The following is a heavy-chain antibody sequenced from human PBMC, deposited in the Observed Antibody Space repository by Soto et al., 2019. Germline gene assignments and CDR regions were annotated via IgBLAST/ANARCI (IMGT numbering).Heavy chain of an antibody. CDR3: ATCFSGNYPHRPEEQYYFGS. V-gene: IGHV4-59*01. CDR1: GDSIRSYY. CDR2: IYYSGYT. J-gene: IGHJ4*02. D-gene: IGHD1-26*01. Sequence: AETLSRTCTVSGDSIRSYYWSWIRQPPGKVLEWIGYIYYSGYTSYNPSLKSRVTISVDTSKNQFSLKLNSVTAADTAVYSFATCFSGNYPHRPEEQYYFGSWGQGTLVTVSS.